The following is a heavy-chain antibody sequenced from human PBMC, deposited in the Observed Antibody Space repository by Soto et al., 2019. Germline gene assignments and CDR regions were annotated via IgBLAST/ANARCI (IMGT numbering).Heavy chain of an antibody. CDR3: ARDRLYCSSTSCYADDAFDI. CDR2: IWYDGSNK. Sequence: SITPSCAASGLPFSNYGMHWVRQAPDKEQEWVAVIWYDGSNKYYADSVKGRFTISRDNSKNTLYLQMNSLRAEDTAVYYCARDRLYCSSTSCYADDAFDIWGQGTMVTVSS. D-gene: IGHD2-2*01. V-gene: IGHV3-33*01. CDR1: GLPFSNYG. J-gene: IGHJ3*02.